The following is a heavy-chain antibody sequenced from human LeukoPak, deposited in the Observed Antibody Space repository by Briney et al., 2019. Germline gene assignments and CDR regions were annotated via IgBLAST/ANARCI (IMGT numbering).Heavy chain of an antibody. J-gene: IGHJ4*02. CDR1: GLTFTDFW. CDR2: INPYGTEK. V-gene: IGHV3-7*01. Sequence: GGSLRLSCAASGLTFTDFWMNWVRLAPGRGLEWLANINPYGTEKYYVDSVKGRFAISRDNAKNEVYLEMNSLRAEDTGVYYCSGRDSSRSPRAYWGQGALASVSS. CDR3: SGRDSSRSPRAY. D-gene: IGHD2-2*01.